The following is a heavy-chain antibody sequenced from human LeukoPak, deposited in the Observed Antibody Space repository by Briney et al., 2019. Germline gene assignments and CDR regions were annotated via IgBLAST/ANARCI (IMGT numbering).Heavy chain of an antibody. Sequence: PGGSLRLSCAASGFTFSTAWMGWVRQAPGKGLEWVSIIYSGGSTYYADSVKGRFTISRDNSKNTLYLQMNSLRTEDTAVYYCARELHWGQGTLVTVSS. CDR3: ARELH. CDR1: GFTFSTAW. CDR2: IYSGGST. D-gene: IGHD1-26*01. J-gene: IGHJ4*02. V-gene: IGHV3-66*02.